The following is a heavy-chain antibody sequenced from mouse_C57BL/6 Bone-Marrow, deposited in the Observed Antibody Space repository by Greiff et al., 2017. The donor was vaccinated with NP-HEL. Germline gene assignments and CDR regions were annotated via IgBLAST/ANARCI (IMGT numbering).Heavy chain of an antibody. CDR2: IYPGSGST. J-gene: IGHJ3*01. Sequence: QVQLKQPGAELVKPGASVKMSCKASGYTFTSYWITWVKQRPGQGLEWIGDIYPGSGSTNYNEKFKSKATLTVDTSSSTAYMQLSSLTSEDSAVYYCARWADYGYDRGTAWFAYWGQGTLVTVSA. CDR1: GYTFTSYW. CDR3: ARWADYGYDRGTAWFAY. V-gene: IGHV1-55*01. D-gene: IGHD2-2*01.